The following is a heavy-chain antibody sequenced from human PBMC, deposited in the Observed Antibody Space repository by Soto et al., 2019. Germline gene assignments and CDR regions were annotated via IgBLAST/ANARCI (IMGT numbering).Heavy chain of an antibody. J-gene: IGHJ4*02. CDR3: ARLFDQWLAVDY. Sequence: QLQLQESGPGLVKPSETLSLTCTVSGGSISSSSYYWGWIRQPPGKGLEWIGSIYYSGSTYYNPSLKSRVTISVDTSKNQFSLKLSSVTAADTAVYYCARLFDQWLAVDYWGQGTLVTVSS. CDR1: GGSISSSSYY. CDR2: IYYSGST. D-gene: IGHD6-19*01. V-gene: IGHV4-39*01.